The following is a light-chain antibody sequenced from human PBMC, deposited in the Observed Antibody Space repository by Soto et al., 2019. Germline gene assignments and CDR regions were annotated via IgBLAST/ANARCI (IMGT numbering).Light chain of an antibody. CDR1: QSVYSN. V-gene: IGKV3-15*01. Sequence: EIVMTQSPVTLSVSPGEGVTLSCRASQSVYSNLAWYQQKPGQAPRLLIYAASARAPDIPARFSGSGSGTDFILTVSLLQSDDFAVYYCQQYTSWPCTFGGGTRVEIK. J-gene: IGKJ4*01. CDR2: AAS. CDR3: QQYTSWPCT.